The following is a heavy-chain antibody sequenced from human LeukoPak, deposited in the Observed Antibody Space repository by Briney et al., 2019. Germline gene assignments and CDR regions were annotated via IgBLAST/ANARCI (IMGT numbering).Heavy chain of an antibody. V-gene: IGHV4-30-4*08. J-gene: IGHJ4*02. D-gene: IGHD3-16*01. Sequence: PSETLSLTCTVSGGSISSGEYYWSWIRQPPGKGLECIGYIYYSGSTYYNPSLKSPVTISVDTSKNQFSLKLSSVTAADTAVYYCARGVMGDRNDYFDYWGQGTLVTVSS. CDR2: IYYSGST. CDR3: ARGVMGDRNDYFDY. CDR1: GGSISSGEYY.